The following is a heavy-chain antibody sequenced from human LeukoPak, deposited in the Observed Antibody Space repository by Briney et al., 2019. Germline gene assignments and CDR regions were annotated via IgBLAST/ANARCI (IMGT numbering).Heavy chain of an antibody. CDR1: GGTFSSYA. J-gene: IGHJ4*02. Sequence: SCKASGGTFSSYAMSWVRQAPGKGLEWVSAISGSGGSTYYADSVKGRFTISRDNSKNTLYLQMNSLRAEDTAVYYCAKWTVEMATIVFDYWGQGTLVTVSS. V-gene: IGHV3-23*01. CDR3: AKWTVEMATIVFDY. CDR2: ISGSGGST. D-gene: IGHD5-24*01.